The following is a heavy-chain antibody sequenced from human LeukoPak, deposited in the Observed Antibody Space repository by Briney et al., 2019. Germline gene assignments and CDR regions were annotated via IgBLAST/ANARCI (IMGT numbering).Heavy chain of an antibody. J-gene: IGHJ4*02. CDR1: GFTFSSYW. CDR2: IKQDGSEK. V-gene: IGHV3-7*01. D-gene: IGHD3-3*01. Sequence: GGSLRLSCAASGFTFSSYWMSWVRQAPGKGLEWVANIKQDGSEKYYVDSVKGRFTISRDNAKNSLYLQMNSLRAEDTAVYYCAREGGYFWSGYYTIDYWGQGTLVTVSS. CDR3: AREGGYFWSGYYTIDY.